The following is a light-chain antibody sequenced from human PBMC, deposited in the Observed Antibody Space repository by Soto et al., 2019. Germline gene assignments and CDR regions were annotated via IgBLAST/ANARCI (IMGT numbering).Light chain of an antibody. V-gene: IGKV3-20*01. CDR2: GAS. CDR3: QQYGSSPTWT. CDR1: QSVSSNY. Sequence: ETGSTQSPCTLSLSPGERATLSCRASQSVSSNYLAWYQQKPGQAPRLLIYGASTRASGIPDRFSGSGSGTDFTLTISRLEPEDSAVYYCQQYGSSPTWTFGQGTKVDIK. J-gene: IGKJ1*01.